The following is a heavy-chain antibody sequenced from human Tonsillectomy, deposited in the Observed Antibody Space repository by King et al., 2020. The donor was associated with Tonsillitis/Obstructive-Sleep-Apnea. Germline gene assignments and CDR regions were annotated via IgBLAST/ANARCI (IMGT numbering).Heavy chain of an antibody. V-gene: IGHV4-59*01. Sequence: VQLQESGPGLVKPSETLSLTCTVSGGSISSYYWSWIRQPPGKGLECIGYIYYSGSTNYNPSLKGRVTISVDTSQNQFSLKLSSVTAADTAVYSCAREGAAMNAFDIWGQGTMVTVSS. D-gene: IGHD3-16*01. CDR1: GGSISSYY. CDR3: AREGAAMNAFDI. CDR2: IYYSGST. J-gene: IGHJ3*02.